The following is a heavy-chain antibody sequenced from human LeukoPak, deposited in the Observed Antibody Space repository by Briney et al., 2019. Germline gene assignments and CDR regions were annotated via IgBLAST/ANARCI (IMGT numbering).Heavy chain of an antibody. V-gene: IGHV1-18*01. CDR3: ARDEEALYYGSGSYQPIDY. CDR2: ISAYNGNT. D-gene: IGHD3-10*01. CDR1: GYTFTSYG. Sequence: ASVKVSCKASGYTFTSYGISWVRQAPGQGLEWMGWISAYNGNTNYAQKLQGRVTMTTDTSTSTAYMELRSLRSDDTAVCYCARDEEALYYGSGSYQPIDYWGQGTLVTVSS. J-gene: IGHJ4*02.